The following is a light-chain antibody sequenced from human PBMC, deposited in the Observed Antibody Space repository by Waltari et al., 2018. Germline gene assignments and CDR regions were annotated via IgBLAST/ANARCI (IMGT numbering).Light chain of an antibody. J-gene: IGLJ3*02. Sequence: QSVLTQPPSVSGAPGQRVTISCTGSGPNIGAGYDVHWYQQLPRAAPKLPIYGSTSRPLGVPARFFGSTSGTSASLAITGLQAEDEADYYCQSYDTSLSVVFGGGTKLTVL. V-gene: IGLV1-40*01. CDR3: QSYDTSLSVV. CDR1: GPNIGAGYD. CDR2: GST.